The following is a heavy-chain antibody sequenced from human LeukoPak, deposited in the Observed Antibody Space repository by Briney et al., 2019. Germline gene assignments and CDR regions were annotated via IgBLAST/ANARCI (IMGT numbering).Heavy chain of an antibody. CDR2: IKEDGSKK. CDR1: GFTFSSYW. D-gene: IGHD2-21*01. J-gene: IGHJ4*02. V-gene: IGHV3-7*01. CDR3: VRENPYVQ. Sequence: GGSLRLSCATSGFTFSSYWMDWVRQAPGKGLEWVAKIKEDGSKKDYVDSVKGRFIISRDNAKNSLYLEMNSLRADDTGVYYCVRENPYVQWGQGTQVTVSS.